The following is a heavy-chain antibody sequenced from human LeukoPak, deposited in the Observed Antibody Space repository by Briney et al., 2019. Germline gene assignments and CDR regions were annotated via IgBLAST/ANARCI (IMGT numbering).Heavy chain of an antibody. Sequence: ASVKVSCKVSGYTLTELSMHWVRQAPGKGLEWMGGFDPEDGETIYAQKFQGRVTMTEDTSTDTAYMELSSLRSEDTAVYCCATDCSFRAVQSLSGGSCYSVGWGQGTLVTVSS. CDR3: ATDCSFRAVQSLSGGSCYSVG. CDR1: GYTLTELS. D-gene: IGHD2-15*01. CDR2: FDPEDGET. V-gene: IGHV1-24*01. J-gene: IGHJ4*02.